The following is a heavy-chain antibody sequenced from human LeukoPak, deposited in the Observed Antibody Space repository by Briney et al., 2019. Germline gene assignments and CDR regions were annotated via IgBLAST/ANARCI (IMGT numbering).Heavy chain of an antibody. Sequence: GGSLRLSCAASGFTFTNYAMTWVRQAPGKGLEWVSGISGSGDNTYYADSVKGRFTISRDNSKNTLFLQMNSLRAEDTAVYYCAKPLHSGWYYFDYWGQGTLVTVSS. D-gene: IGHD6-19*01. CDR2: ISGSGDNT. CDR1: GFTFTNYA. CDR3: AKPLHSGWYYFDY. V-gene: IGHV3-23*01. J-gene: IGHJ4*02.